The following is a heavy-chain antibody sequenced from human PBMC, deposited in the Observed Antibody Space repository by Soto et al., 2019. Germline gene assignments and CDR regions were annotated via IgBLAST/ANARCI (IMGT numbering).Heavy chain of an antibody. J-gene: IGHJ4*02. V-gene: IGHV4-31*03. CDR1: GCSISSGGYY. Sequence: TLSLTCTVSGCSISSGGYYWIWIRQHPGKGLEWIGYIYYSGSTYYNPSLKSRVTISVDTSKNQFSLKLSSVTAADTAVYYCARVKVPPFASFGELSGPFDYWGQGTLVTVSS. CDR2: IYYSGST. D-gene: IGHD3-10*01. CDR3: ARVKVPPFASFGELSGPFDY.